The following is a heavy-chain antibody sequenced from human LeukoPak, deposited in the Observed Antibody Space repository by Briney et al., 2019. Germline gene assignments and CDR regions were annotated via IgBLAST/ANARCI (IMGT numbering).Heavy chain of an antibody. CDR3: ARELLYAFDI. CDR1: GGSFSGYY. Sequence: PSETLSLTCAVYGGSFSGYYWSWIRQPPGKGLEWIGEINHSGSTNYNPSLKSRVTISVDTSKNQFSLKLSSVTAADTAVYYCARELLYAFDIWGQGTMVTVSS. V-gene: IGHV4-34*01. J-gene: IGHJ3*02. D-gene: IGHD1-26*01. CDR2: INHSGST.